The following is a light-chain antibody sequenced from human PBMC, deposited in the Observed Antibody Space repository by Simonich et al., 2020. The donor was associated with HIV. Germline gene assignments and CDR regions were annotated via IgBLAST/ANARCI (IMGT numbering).Light chain of an antibody. CDR1: HRFLYTSNNKNS. V-gene: IGKV4-1*01. CDR3: QQYYSLPIT. J-gene: IGKJ5*01. Sequence: DMVMTQSPDPLAVLLGERATINCKYSHRFLYTSNNKNSLAWYRRKPGQPPDLLIYWATTRESGVPDRFSGSGSGTDFTLTISSLQAEDVAVYYCQQYYSLPITFGQGTRLEIK. CDR2: WAT.